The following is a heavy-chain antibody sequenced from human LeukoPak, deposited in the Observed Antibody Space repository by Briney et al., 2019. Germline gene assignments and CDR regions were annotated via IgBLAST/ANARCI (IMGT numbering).Heavy chain of an antibody. J-gene: IGHJ4*02. V-gene: IGHV3-23*01. D-gene: IGHD2-21*02. Sequence: GGSLRLSCAASGFTFSSYAMSWVRQAPGKGLEWVSAISGSGGSTYYADSVKGRITVSRDNSKDTLYLQMNSLRAEDMAVYYCAKDSSPIVVVTASLDYWGQGTLVTVSS. CDR3: AKDSSPIVVVTASLDY. CDR2: ISGSGGST. CDR1: GFTFSSYA.